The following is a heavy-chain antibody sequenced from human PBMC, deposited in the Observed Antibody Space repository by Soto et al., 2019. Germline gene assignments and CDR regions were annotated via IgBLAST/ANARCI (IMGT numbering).Heavy chain of an antibody. Sequence: QVQLVESGGGVVQPGRSLRLSCAASGFTFSSYAMHWVRQAPGKGLEWVAVISYDGSKKYYADSVKGRFTISRDKSKNTLYLKMNSLRAEDTAVYYCARAGDDIVVVPDAHSGNYFDYWGQGTLVTVSS. J-gene: IGHJ4*02. CDR3: ARAGDDIVVVPDAHSGNYFDY. D-gene: IGHD2-2*01. CDR1: GFTFSSYA. V-gene: IGHV3-30-3*01. CDR2: ISYDGSKK.